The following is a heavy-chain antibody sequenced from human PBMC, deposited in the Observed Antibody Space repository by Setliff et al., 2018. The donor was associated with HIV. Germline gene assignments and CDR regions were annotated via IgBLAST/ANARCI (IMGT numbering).Heavy chain of an antibody. D-gene: IGHD3-22*01. V-gene: IGHV4-39*01. CDR1: GNSISSGGFY. J-gene: IGHJ4*02. Sequence: SETLSLTCRVSGNSISSGGFYWGWIRQPPGKGLEWVASISHSGNTLYNPSLKSRLTISVDTSENEFSVNLVSVTAADTAVYYXXXXDVTYYDGSVYEGDFDLWGQGTLVTVSS. CDR2: ISHSGNT. CDR3: XXXDVTYYDGSVYEGDFDL.